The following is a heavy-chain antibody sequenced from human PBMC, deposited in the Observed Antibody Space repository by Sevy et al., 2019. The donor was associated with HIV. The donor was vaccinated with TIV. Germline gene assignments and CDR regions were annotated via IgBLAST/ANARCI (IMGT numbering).Heavy chain of an antibody. V-gene: IGHV4-4*07. Sequence: SETLSLTCTVSGGSISSYYWSWIRQPAGKGLEWIGRIYTSGSTNYNPSLKSRVTMSVDTSKNQFSLKLSSVTAADTAVYYCARGPAGIVVVPAAIHIGRRWFDPWGQGTLVTVSS. CDR1: GGSISSYY. D-gene: IGHD2-2*01. CDR2: IYTSGST. CDR3: ARGPAGIVVVPAAIHIGRRWFDP. J-gene: IGHJ5*02.